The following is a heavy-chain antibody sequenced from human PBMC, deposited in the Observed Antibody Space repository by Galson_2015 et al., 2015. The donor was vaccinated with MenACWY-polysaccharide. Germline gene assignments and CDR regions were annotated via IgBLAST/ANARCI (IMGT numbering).Heavy chain of an antibody. Sequence: SLRLSCAASGHTFSNYWMSWVRQAPGKGLEWVANIKQDGSEKYYVDSVKGRFTISRDNAKNSLYLQMNSLRAEDTAMYYCASQTWTGYFDYWGQGILVTVSS. D-gene: IGHD3/OR15-3a*01. J-gene: IGHJ4*02. V-gene: IGHV3-7*03. CDR1: GHTFSNYW. CDR3: ASQTWTGYFDY. CDR2: IKQDGSEK.